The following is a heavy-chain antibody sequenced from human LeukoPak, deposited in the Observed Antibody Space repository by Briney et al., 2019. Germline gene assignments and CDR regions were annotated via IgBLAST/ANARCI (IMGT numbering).Heavy chain of an antibody. Sequence: GGSLRLSCAASGFTFSSYAMHWVRQAPGKGLEWVAVISYDGSNKYYADSVKGRFTISRDNSKNTLYLQMNSLRAEDTAVYYCARDPGDGYNFNYYYGMDVWGQGTTVTVSS. V-gene: IGHV3-30-3*01. CDR2: ISYDGSNK. D-gene: IGHD5-24*01. CDR3: ARDPGDGYNFNYYYGMDV. J-gene: IGHJ6*02. CDR1: GFTFSSYA.